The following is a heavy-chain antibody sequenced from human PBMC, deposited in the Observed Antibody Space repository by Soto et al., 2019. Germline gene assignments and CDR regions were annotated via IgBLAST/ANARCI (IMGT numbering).Heavy chain of an antibody. CDR3: ARAGGTNGMDV. CDR2: IFYSGST. V-gene: IGHV4-59*01. Sequence: QVQLQESGPGLVKPSETLSLTCTVSGGSISSYYWSWIRQPPGKGLEWIGYIFYSGSTNYNPSLTSRVTISVDTSKHLFSLKLSSVTAADTAVYYCARAGGTNGMDVWGQGTTVTVSS. D-gene: IGHD1-1*01. CDR1: GGSISSYY. J-gene: IGHJ6*02.